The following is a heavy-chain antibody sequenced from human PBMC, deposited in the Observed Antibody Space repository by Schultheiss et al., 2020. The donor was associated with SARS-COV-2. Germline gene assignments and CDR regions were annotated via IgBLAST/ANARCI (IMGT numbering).Heavy chain of an antibody. V-gene: IGHV3-74*01. Sequence: GGSLRLSCAASGFTFSSYWMHWVRQAPGKGLVWVSRINSDGSSTSYADSVKGRFTISRDNSKNTLYLQMNSLRAEDTAVYYCAKDLARAVIFPFDYWGQGTLVTVSS. CDR2: INSDGSST. CDR1: GFTFSSYW. D-gene: IGHD2-21*01. CDR3: AKDLARAVIFPFDY. J-gene: IGHJ4*02.